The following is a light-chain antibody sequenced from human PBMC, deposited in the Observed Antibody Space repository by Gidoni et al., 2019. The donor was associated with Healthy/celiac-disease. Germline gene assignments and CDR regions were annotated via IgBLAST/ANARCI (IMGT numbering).Light chain of an antibody. J-gene: IGLJ3*02. CDR1: SSDIGAGYD. CDR2: GNN. V-gene: IGLV1-40*01. Sequence: SVLTQPPSVSGAPGQRVTISCTGSSSDIGAGYDVHWYQHLPGTAPKLLSYGNNNRPSGVPDRFSGSKSGTSASLAITGLQAEDEADYYCQSFDSSLSGSVFGGGTKLTVL. CDR3: QSFDSSLSGSV.